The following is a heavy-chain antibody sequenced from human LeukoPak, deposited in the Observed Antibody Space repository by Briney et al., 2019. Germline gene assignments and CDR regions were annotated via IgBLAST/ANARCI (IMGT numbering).Heavy chain of an antibody. CDR1: GGSISSGGYY. Sequence: ETSETLSLTCTVSGGSISSGGYYWSWIRQHPGKGLEWIGYIYYSGSTYYNPSLKSRVTISVDTSKNQFSLKLNSVTAADTAVYYCARGGSNYDFLTGFITLYYFQYWGQGTLVTVSS. CDR3: ARGGSNYDFLTGFITLYYFQY. D-gene: IGHD3-9*01. V-gene: IGHV4-31*03. CDR2: IYYSGST. J-gene: IGHJ4*02.